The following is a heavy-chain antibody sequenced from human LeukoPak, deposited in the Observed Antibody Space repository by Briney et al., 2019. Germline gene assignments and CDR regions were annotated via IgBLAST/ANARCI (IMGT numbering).Heavy chain of an antibody. CDR2: IYSGGNT. CDR3: AKDRGTMVRGVIIDY. J-gene: IGHJ4*02. Sequence: GGSLRLSCTVSGFTVSSNSMSWVRQAPGKGLEWVSFIYSGGNTHYSDSVKGRFTISRDNSKNTLYIQMNSLRAEDTALYYCAKDRGTMVRGVIIDYWGQGTLVTVSS. D-gene: IGHD3-10*01. CDR1: GFTVSSNS. V-gene: IGHV3-53*05.